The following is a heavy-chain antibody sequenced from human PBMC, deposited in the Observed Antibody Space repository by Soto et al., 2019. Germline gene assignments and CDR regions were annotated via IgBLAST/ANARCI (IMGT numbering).Heavy chain of an antibody. CDR3: ARDFTDSSGPTLGMGV. D-gene: IGHD6-19*01. J-gene: IGHJ6*02. Sequence: SETLSLTCTVSGGSISSYYWSWILQPPWKGLEWIGYIYYSGSTYYNPSLKSRVTISVDTSKDQFSLKLSSVTAADTAVYYCARDFTDSSGPTLGMGVWGQGTTVTVSS. CDR1: GGSISSYY. V-gene: IGHV4-59*06. CDR2: IYYSGST.